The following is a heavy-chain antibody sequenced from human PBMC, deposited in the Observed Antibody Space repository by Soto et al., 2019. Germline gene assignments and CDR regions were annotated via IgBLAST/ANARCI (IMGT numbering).Heavy chain of an antibody. Sequence: PGGSLRLSCAASGFTFSDYYMSWIRQAPGKGLEWVSYISSSSSYTNYADSVKGRFTISRDNAKNSLYLQMNSQRAEDTAVYYCARGGETTMVRGVITSWFDPWGQGTLVTVSS. CDR3: ARGGETTMVRGVITSWFDP. D-gene: IGHD3-10*01. CDR2: ISSSSSYT. CDR1: GFTFSDYY. J-gene: IGHJ5*02. V-gene: IGHV3-11*03.